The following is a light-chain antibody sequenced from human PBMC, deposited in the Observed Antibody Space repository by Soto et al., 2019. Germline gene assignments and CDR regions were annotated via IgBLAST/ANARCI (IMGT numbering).Light chain of an antibody. CDR1: SGHSSYA. CDR2: VNRDGSH. CDR3: QTWGTGIRV. V-gene: IGLV4-69*01. Sequence: QSVLTQSPSASASLGASVKLTCTLSSGHSSYAIAWHQQQPEKGPRYLMKVNRDGSHTKGDGIPDRFSGSSSGAERYLTISRLQSEDEADYYCQTWGTGIRVFGGGTKLTVL. J-gene: IGLJ3*02.